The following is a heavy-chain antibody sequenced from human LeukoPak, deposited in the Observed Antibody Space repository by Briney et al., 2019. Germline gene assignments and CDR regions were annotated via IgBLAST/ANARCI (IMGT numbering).Heavy chain of an antibody. V-gene: IGHV3-21*01. D-gene: IGHD3-10*01. Sequence: GGSLRLSCAASGFTFSSYAMSWVRQAPGKGLEWVSSISSSSSYIYYADSVKGRFTISRDNAKNSLYLQMNSLRAEDTAVYYCARRRGICGMDVWGQGTTVTVSS. CDR1: GFTFSSYA. CDR3: ARRRGICGMDV. CDR2: ISSSSSYI. J-gene: IGHJ6*02.